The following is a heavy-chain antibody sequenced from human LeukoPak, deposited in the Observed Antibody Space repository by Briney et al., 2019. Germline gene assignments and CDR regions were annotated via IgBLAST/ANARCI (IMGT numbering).Heavy chain of an antibody. J-gene: IGHJ4*02. CDR2: LTPLAGTP. CDR3: AEFWSGYYTD. V-gene: IGHV1-69*06. CDR1: GDTFGTFS. Sequence: GSSVKVSCKASGDTFGTFSFNWVRQAPSEGLEWLGGLTPLAGTPNYAQKFQGRLTISADKSTSTVYMELSRLTSEDTAVYFCAEFWSGYYTDWGQGTLVSVSS. D-gene: IGHD3-3*01.